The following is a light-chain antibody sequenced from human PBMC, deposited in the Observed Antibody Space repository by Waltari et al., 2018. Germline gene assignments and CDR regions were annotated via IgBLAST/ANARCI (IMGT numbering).Light chain of an antibody. Sequence: DIQLTQSPTSLSASVGDRVTITCRASRTMGSYLNWYQQKPGKAPKLLIYAASTLQSGVPSRFSGSGSGADFTLTISGLQPEDCATYICQQSYNIPRTFGQGTKVEV. CDR1: RTMGSY. CDR3: QQSYNIPRT. CDR2: AAS. J-gene: IGKJ1*01. V-gene: IGKV1-39*01.